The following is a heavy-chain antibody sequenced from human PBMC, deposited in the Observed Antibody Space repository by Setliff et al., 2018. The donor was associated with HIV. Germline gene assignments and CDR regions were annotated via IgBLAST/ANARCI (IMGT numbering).Heavy chain of an antibody. Sequence: ASVKVSCKASGYTFTNYYIHWVRQAPGQGLEWMGIINPSGGSTTYVQKFQGRVTITADKSTSTAYMELSSLRSKDTAVYYCARNPQPTGTPDYYYYYYMDVWGKGTTVTVSS. CDR3: ARNPQPTGTPDYYYYYYMDV. J-gene: IGHJ6*03. CDR1: GYTFTNYY. CDR2: INPSGGST. D-gene: IGHD1-1*01. V-gene: IGHV1-46*01.